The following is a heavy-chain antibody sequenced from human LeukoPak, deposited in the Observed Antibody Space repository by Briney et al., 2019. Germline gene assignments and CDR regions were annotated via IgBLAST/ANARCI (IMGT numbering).Heavy chain of an antibody. CDR3: ARGGKGGKPFDY. V-gene: IGHV3-33*01. CDR1: GFTFSSYG. D-gene: IGHD4-23*01. Sequence: GRPLRLSCAASGFTFSSYGMHWVRQAPGKGLEWVAVIWYDGSNKYYADSVKGRFTISRDNSKNTLYLQMNSLRAEDTAVYYCARGGKGGKPFDYWGQGTLVTVSS. J-gene: IGHJ4*02. CDR2: IWYDGSNK.